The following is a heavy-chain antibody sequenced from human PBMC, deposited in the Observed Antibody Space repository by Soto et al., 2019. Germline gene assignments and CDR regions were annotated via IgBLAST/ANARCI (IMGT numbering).Heavy chain of an antibody. V-gene: IGHV3-72*01. Sequence: GGSLRLSCAASGFTFSDHYMDWVRQAPGKGLEWVGRTRNKANSYTTEYAASVKGRFTISRDDSKNSLYLQMNSLKTEDTAVYYGARDWGDDAFDIWGQGTMVTVSS. CDR1: GFTFSDHY. D-gene: IGHD3-16*01. CDR2: TRNKANSYTT. CDR3: ARDWGDDAFDI. J-gene: IGHJ3*02.